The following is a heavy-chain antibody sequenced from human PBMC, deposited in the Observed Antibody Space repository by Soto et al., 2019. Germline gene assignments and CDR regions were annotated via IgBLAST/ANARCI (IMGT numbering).Heavy chain of an antibody. CDR2: IYPGDSDT. CDR1: GYRFSSYW. Sequence: GESLKISCKGSGYRFSSYWIAWVRQTPGKGLEWMGIIYPGDSDTRYSPSFQGQVTMSVDKSNSTAYLHWSGLKASDTAMYFCARQGSNGAYYYYGMDVWGQGTTVTV. V-gene: IGHV5-51*01. D-gene: IGHD2-8*01. J-gene: IGHJ6*02. CDR3: ARQGSNGAYYYYGMDV.